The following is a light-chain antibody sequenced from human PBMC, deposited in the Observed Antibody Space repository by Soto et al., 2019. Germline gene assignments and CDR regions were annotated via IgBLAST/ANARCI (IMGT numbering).Light chain of an antibody. V-gene: IGKV3-11*01. CDR2: DAS. J-gene: IGKJ4*01. CDR3: QQRSNWPRS. CDR1: QSLATY. Sequence: DIVLTQSPATLSFSPGERATLSCRASQSLATYLAWYQQKPGQAPRLLIYDASNRATGIPARFSGSGSGTDFTLTISSLEPEDFAVYYCQQRSNWPRSFGGGTKVEIK.